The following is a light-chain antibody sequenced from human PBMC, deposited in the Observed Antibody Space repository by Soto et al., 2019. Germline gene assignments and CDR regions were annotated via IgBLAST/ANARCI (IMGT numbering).Light chain of an antibody. CDR3: QQYGNSPFT. J-gene: IGKJ3*01. CDR1: QSVTNNY. CDR2: GAS. Sequence: TQSPGTLSLSPGERATLSCSASQSVTNNYIAWYQQKPGQAPRLLIYGASSRATGIPDRFSGSGSGTDFTLTISRLEPEDFAVYYCQQYGNSPFTFGPGTKVDIK. V-gene: IGKV3-20*01.